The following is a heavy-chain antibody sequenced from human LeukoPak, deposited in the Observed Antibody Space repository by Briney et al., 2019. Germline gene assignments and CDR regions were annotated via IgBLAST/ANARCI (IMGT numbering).Heavy chain of an antibody. J-gene: IGHJ4*02. Sequence: GGSLRHSCSASGFTFSNHGMHWVRQAPAKGLEGVAFIRYDGITKYYADSVKGRFTISRDNSKNTLYLQMNSLRPEDTAVYYCARDYYYDSSGYSPDTDYWGQGTLVTVSS. CDR1: GFTFSNHG. CDR3: ARDYYYDSSGYSPDTDY. D-gene: IGHD3-22*01. V-gene: IGHV3-30*02. CDR2: IRYDGITK.